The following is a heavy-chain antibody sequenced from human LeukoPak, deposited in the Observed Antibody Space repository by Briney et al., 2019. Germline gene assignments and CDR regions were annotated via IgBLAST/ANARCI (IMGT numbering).Heavy chain of an antibody. D-gene: IGHD6-6*01. J-gene: IGHJ4*02. CDR2: ISSSSTTI. V-gene: IGHV3-48*01. CDR1: EFTFSTYS. CDR3: ARDLQVAARQGSYFDY. Sequence: HPGGSLRLSCAASEFTFSTYSMNWVRQAPGKGLEWVSYISSSSTTIYYADSVKGRFTISGDNAKNSLYLQMNSLRAEDTAVYYCARDLQVAARQGSYFDYWGQGTLVTVSP.